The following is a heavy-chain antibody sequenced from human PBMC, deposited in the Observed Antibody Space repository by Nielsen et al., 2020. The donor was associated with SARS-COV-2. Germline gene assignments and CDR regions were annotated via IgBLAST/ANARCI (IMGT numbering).Heavy chain of an antibody. J-gene: IGHJ3*02. V-gene: IGHV3-49*03. Sequence: GGSLRLSCTASGFIFDDYGVNWFRQAPGKGLEWVGFVRSEAYGGTIEYAASVKGRFTISRDDSKTIAYLQMNSLKTEDTAVYYCSRDTTDYDDIVESAFDIWGQGTMVTVSS. D-gene: IGHD3-9*01. CDR3: SRDTTDYDDIVESAFDI. CDR1: GFIFDDYG. CDR2: VRSEAYGGTI.